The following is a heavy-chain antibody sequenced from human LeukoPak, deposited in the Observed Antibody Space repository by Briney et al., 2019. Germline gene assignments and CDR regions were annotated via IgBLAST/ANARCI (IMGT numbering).Heavy chain of an antibody. D-gene: IGHD5-18*01. Sequence: GGSLRLSCAASGFTFNSYSMNWVRQAPGKGLEWVSSISSTGSYIYYADSVKGRFTISRDNAKNSLYLQMNSLRAEDTAVYYCARGGSGYSYGKIDSWGQGILVTVSS. CDR1: GFTFNSYS. CDR2: ISSTGSYI. CDR3: ARGGSGYSYGKIDS. V-gene: IGHV3-21*01. J-gene: IGHJ4*02.